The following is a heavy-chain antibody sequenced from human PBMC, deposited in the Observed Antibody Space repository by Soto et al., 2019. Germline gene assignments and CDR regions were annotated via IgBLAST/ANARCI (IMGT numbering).Heavy chain of an antibody. CDR1: GGSISSSSYY. J-gene: IGHJ6*02. CDR3: ARLYDSSGYYYYYGMDV. Sequence: PSETLSLTCTVSGGSISSSSYYWAWIRQPPGKGLEWIGNIYYSGSTYYNPSLKSRVTISVDTSKNQFSLKLSSVTAADTAVYYCARLYDSSGYYYYYGMDVWGQGTTVTVSS. D-gene: IGHD3-22*01. CDR2: IYYSGST. V-gene: IGHV4-39*01.